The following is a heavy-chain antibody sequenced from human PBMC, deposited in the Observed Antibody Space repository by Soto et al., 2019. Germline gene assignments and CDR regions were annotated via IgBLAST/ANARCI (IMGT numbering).Heavy chain of an antibody. CDR1: GLTFSDYY. J-gene: IGHJ4*02. CDR3: ARENEQWVAADN. V-gene: IGHV3-11*01. D-gene: IGHD6-19*01. Sequence: GRSLRLSCAASGLTFSDYYMSWIRQAPGKGLEWVSYITSSGSTIYYADSVKGRFTISRDNAKNSLYLQMNSLRAEDTAVYYCARENEQWVAADNWGQGTMVTVYS. CDR2: ITSSGSTI.